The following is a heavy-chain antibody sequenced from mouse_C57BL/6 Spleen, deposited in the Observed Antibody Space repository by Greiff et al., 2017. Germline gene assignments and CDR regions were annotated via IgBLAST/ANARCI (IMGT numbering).Heavy chain of an antibody. D-gene: IGHD1-1*01. J-gene: IGHJ4*01. CDR1: GFTFTDYY. V-gene: IGHV7-3*01. CDR3: ARSPNYYGSSYAMDY. Sequence: EVNVVESGGGLVQPGGSLSLSCAASGFTFTDYYMSWVRQPPGKALEWLGFIRNKANGYTTEYSASVKGRFTISRDNSQSILYLQMNALRAEDSATYYCARSPNYYGSSYAMDYWGQGTSVTVSS. CDR2: IRNKANGYTT.